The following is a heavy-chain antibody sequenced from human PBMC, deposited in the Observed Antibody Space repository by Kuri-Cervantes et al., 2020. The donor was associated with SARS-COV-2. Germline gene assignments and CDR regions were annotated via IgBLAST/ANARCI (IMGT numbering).Heavy chain of an antibody. D-gene: IGHD3-3*01. Sequence: ASVKVSCKASGYTFTSYAMNWVRQAPGQGLEWMGIINPSGGSTSYAQKFQGRVTMTRDTSTSTVYMELSSLRSEDTAVYYCARDPRFLNYGFDYWGQGTLVTVSS. V-gene: IGHV1-46*01. CDR3: ARDPRFLNYGFDY. CDR2: INPSGGST. J-gene: IGHJ4*02. CDR1: GYTFTSYA.